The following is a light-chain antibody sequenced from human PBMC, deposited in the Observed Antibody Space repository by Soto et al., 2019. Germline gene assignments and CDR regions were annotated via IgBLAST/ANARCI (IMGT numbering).Light chain of an antibody. CDR3: QVWDSSPVV. Sequence: SYELTQPLSVSVAPGQTARITCGANNIGSKNVHWYQQKPGQAPVRVIYRDSMRPSGIPERFAGSNSGKTATLTISRAQDGDEADYYCQVWDSSPVVFGGGTKVTVL. CDR1: NIGSKN. CDR2: RDS. J-gene: IGLJ2*01. V-gene: IGLV3-9*01.